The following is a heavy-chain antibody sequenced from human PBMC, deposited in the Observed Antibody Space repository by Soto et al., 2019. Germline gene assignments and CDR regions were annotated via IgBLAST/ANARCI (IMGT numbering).Heavy chain of an antibody. V-gene: IGHV1-8*01. Sequence: ASVKVSCKASGYTFTSYDINWVRQATGQGLEWMGWMNPNSGNTGYAQKFQGRVTMTRNTSISTAYMELSSLRSEDTAVYYCAREGFAMGMVANSPIYYYYYMDVWGKGTTVTVSS. D-gene: IGHD5-12*01. CDR3: AREGFAMGMVANSPIYYYYYMDV. J-gene: IGHJ6*03. CDR1: GYTFTSYD. CDR2: MNPNSGNT.